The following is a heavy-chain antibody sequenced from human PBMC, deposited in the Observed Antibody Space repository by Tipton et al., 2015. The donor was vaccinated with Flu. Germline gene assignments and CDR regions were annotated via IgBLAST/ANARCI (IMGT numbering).Heavy chain of an antibody. CDR3: ARDDRVVVVPAAMGFLYGMDV. D-gene: IGHD2-2*01. Sequence: TLSLTCAVYGGPFSGYYWSWIRQPPGKGLEWIGEINHSGSTNYNPSLKSRVTISVDTSKNQFSLKLSSVTAADTAVYYCARDDRVVVVPAAMGFLYGMDVWGQGTTVTVSS. J-gene: IGHJ6*02. V-gene: IGHV4-34*01. CDR2: INHSGST. CDR1: GGPFSGYY.